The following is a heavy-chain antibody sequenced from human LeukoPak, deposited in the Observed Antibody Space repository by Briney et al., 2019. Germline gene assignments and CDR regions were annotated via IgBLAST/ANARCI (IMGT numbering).Heavy chain of an antibody. V-gene: IGHV4-59*01. J-gene: IGHJ6*03. CDR3: ARAARWVGYMDV. D-gene: IGHD4-23*01. Sequence: PSETLSLTCTVSGGSISSYYWSWIRQPPGKGLEWIGYIYYSGSTNYNPSLKSRVTISVDTSKNQFSLKLSSVTAADTAVYYCARAARWVGYMDVWGKGTTVTISS. CDR1: GGSISSYY. CDR2: IYYSGST.